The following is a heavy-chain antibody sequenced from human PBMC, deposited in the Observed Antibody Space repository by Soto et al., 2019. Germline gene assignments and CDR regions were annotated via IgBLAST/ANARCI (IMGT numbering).Heavy chain of an antibody. CDR1: GFTFSSYA. CDR3: AQASSNSWPNAWFGP. V-gene: IGHV3-23*01. D-gene: IGHD2-2*01. J-gene: IGHJ5*02. CDR2: ITGSGAGS. Sequence: EVQLLESGGGWLQPGGSLRLSCAASGFTFSSYAMNWVRQAPGKGLEWVLGITGSGAGSYYSDSVKGRFTISRYNSKNTLYLQMNSLRAEDTAVYYCAQASSNSWPNAWFGPWGQGTLVTVSS.